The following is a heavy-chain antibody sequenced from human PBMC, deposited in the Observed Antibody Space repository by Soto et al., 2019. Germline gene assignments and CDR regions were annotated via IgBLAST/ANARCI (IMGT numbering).Heavy chain of an antibody. CDR3: ARAATGSYHSAC. V-gene: IGHV1-18*04. D-gene: IGHD3-10*01. J-gene: IGHJ4*02. Sequence: QVQLVQSGPEVKNPGASVRGSCVASGYAFTSYGVNWVRQAPGQGLEWMGWIAPHSGRTTYLPKFQGRVTMTADVSTNTAYIDPRGRKSHDTGIYFCARAATGSYHSACWGQGTVVTVSS. CDR2: IAPHSGRT. CDR1: GYAFTSYG.